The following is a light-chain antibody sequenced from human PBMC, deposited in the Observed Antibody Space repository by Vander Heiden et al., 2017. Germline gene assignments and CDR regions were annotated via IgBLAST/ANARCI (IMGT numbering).Light chain of an antibody. J-gene: IGLJ3*02. V-gene: IGLV1-47*01. CDR3: ATWDDSLRAVV. CDR1: SSNIGSNY. CDR2: RDK. Sequence: QSVLTQPPSASGTPGQRVTISCSGSSSNIGSNYIYWYQQRPGTAPKLLIYRDKQRPSGVPDRFSGSKSGTSASLAISGLRSEDEADYYCATWDDSLRAVVFGGGTKLTVL.